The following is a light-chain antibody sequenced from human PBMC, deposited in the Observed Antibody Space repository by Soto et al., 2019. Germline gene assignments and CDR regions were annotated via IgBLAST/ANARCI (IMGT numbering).Light chain of an antibody. CDR1: QSVGSD. V-gene: IGKV3-15*01. CDR2: DAS. Sequence: EIVMTQSPATLSVSPGERATLSCRASQSVGSDLAWYQQKPGQAPRLVIYDASIRVPTTPARFSGSVSGTEFTLTISSLESEDIAVYFCQQYGDRPRTFGQGTKVDIK. J-gene: IGKJ1*01. CDR3: QQYGDRPRT.